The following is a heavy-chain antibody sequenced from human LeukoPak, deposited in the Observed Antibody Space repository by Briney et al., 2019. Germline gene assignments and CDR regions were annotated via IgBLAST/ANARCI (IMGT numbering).Heavy chain of an antibody. CDR2: VYHSGST. CDR3: ARAFYYYDSSGYYYYYYGMDV. D-gene: IGHD3-22*01. CDR1: GGSISSTNWGNW. J-gene: IGHJ6*02. V-gene: IGHV4-4*02. Sequence: SETLSLTCAVSGGSISSTNWGNWWSWVRQPPGKGLEWIGEVYHSGSTNYNPSLKSRVTISVDTSKNQFSLKLSSVTAADTAVYYCARAFYYYDSSGYYYYYYGMDVWGQGTTVTVSS.